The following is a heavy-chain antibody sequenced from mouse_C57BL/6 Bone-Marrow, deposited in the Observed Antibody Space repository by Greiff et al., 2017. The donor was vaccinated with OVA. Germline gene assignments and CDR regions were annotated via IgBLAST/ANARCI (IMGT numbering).Heavy chain of an antibody. J-gene: IGHJ2*01. CDR1: GFSFNTYA. Sequence: EVHLVESGGGLVQPKGSLKLSCAASGFSFNTYAMNWVRQAPGKGLEWVARIRSKSNNYATYYADSVKDRFTISRDDSESMLYLQMNNLKTEDTAMYYCVRDYYGGFDYWGQGTTLTVSS. CDR2: IRSKSNNYAT. D-gene: IGHD1-2*01. V-gene: IGHV10-1*01. CDR3: VRDYYGGFDY.